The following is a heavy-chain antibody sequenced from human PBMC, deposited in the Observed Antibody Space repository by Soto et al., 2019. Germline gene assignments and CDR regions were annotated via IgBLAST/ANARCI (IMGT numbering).Heavy chain of an antibody. Sequence: QVQVVESGGGVVQPGRSLRLSCTASGFTFSGHAMHWVRQTPGKGLDWVAQIWDDGSNKYYADSVKGRFTISRDNSKKTLYVQEDSVRVEDTGVYYGARDGQELAPYAFDVWGKGTSVTVSS. V-gene: IGHV3-33*01. CDR3: ARDGQELAPYAFDV. CDR2: IWDDGSNK. D-gene: IGHD6-13*01. J-gene: IGHJ6*04. CDR1: GFTFSGHA.